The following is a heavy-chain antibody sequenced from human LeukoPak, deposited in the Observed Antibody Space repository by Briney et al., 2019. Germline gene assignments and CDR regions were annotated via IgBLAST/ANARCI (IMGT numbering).Heavy chain of an antibody. CDR2: INPNSGGT. D-gene: IGHD5-24*01. V-gene: IGHV1-2*02. CDR3: ARDQGEMATIPDY. CDR1: GGTFSSYA. J-gene: IGHJ4*02. Sequence: ASVKVSCKASGGTFSSYAISWVRQAPGQGLEWMGWINPNSGGTNYAQKFQGRVTMTRDTSIATANMELSRLRSDDTAVYYCARDQGEMATIPDYWGQGTLVTVSS.